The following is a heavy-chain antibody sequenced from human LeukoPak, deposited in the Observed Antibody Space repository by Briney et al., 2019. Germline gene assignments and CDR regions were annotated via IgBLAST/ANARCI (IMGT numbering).Heavy chain of an antibody. CDR1: GYSISSGYY. D-gene: IGHD5-12*01. Sequence: SETLSLTCTVSGYSISSGYYWGWIRQPPGKGLEWIGSIYHSGSTYYNPSLKSRVTISVDTSKNQFSLKLSSVTAADTAVYYCARIMVATVYCYYYMDVWGKGTAVTVSS. CDR3: ARIMVATVYCYYYMDV. CDR2: IYHSGST. V-gene: IGHV4-38-2*02. J-gene: IGHJ6*03.